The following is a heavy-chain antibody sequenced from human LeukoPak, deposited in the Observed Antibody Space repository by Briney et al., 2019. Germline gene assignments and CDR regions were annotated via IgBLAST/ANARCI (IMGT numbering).Heavy chain of an antibody. CDR2: IVVGSGNT. CDR1: GFTFTSSA. V-gene: IGHV1-58*01. CDR3: AAGDCGGDCYSNFQH. J-gene: IGHJ1*01. Sequence: GASVKVSCKASGFTFTSSAVQWVRQARGQRLEWIGWIVVGSGNTNYAQKFQERVTITRDMSTSTACMELSSLRSEDTAVYYCAAGDCGGDCYSNFQHWGQGTLVTVSS. D-gene: IGHD2-21*02.